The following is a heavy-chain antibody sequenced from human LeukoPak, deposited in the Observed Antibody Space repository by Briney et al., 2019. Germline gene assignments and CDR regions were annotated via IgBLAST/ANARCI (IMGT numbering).Heavy chain of an antibody. Sequence: ASVTVSCKASGYTFTGYYMHWVRQAPGQGLEWMGWINPNSGGTNYAQKFQGRVTMTGDTSISTAYMELSRLRSDDTAVYYCARARTPGIAADPFDYWGQGTLVTVSS. CDR3: ARARTPGIAADPFDY. V-gene: IGHV1-2*02. CDR1: GYTFTGYY. CDR2: INPNSGGT. D-gene: IGHD6-13*01. J-gene: IGHJ4*02.